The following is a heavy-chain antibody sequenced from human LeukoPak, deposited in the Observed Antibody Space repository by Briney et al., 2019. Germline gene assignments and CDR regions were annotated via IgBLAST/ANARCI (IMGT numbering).Heavy chain of an antibody. CDR3: ARQRVGATDYYYYYMDV. CDR1: GGSISSSSYY. CDR2: IYYSGST. D-gene: IGHD1-26*01. Sequence: SETLSLTCTVSGGSISSSSYYWGWIRQPPGKGLEWIGSIYYSGSTYYNPSLKSRVTISVDTSKNQFSLKLSSVTAADTAVYYCARQRVGATDYYYYYMDVWGKGTTVTVSS. J-gene: IGHJ6*03. V-gene: IGHV4-39*07.